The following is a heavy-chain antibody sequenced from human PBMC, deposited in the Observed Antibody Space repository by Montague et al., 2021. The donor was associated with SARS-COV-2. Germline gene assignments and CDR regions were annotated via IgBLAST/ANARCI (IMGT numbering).Heavy chain of an antibody. CDR3: AKDPHYDFWSGYYLDY. CDR2: ISGSGGST. CDR1: GFTFSSYA. Sequence: SLRLSCAASGFTFSSYAMSWVRQAPGKGLEWVSAISGSGGSTYYADSVNVLFTISRDNSKNTLYLQMNSLRAEDTAVYYCAKDPHYDFWSGYYLDYWGQGTLVTVSS. V-gene: IGHV3-23*01. J-gene: IGHJ4*02. D-gene: IGHD3-3*01.